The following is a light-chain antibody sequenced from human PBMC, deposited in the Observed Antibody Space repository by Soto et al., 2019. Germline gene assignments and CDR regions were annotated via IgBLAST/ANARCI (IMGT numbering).Light chain of an antibody. CDR1: QSVSSN. J-gene: IGKJ5*01. V-gene: IGKV3-15*01. CDR3: QQYNKWPIT. Sequence: EIVMTQSPATLSVSPGARAPLSCRARQSVSSNLAWYQQNPGQAPRLLIYGASTRATGIPARFSGSGSGTEFTLTISSLQSEDSAFYYCQQYNKWPITFGQGTRLEIK. CDR2: GAS.